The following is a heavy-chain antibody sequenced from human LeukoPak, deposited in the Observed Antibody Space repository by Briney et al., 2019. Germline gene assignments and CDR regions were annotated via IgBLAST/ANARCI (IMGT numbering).Heavy chain of an antibody. CDR1: GGSISNYY. J-gene: IGHJ4*02. D-gene: IGHD5-24*01. CDR3: ARERRDGYKVYFDY. CDR2: VYYSGTT. V-gene: IGHV4-59*01. Sequence: SETLSLTCTVSGGSISNYYWSWIRQPPGKGLEWIGYVYYSGTTNYNPSLKSRVTISVDTSKNQFSLRLSSVTAADTAVYYCARERRDGYKVYFDYWGLGTLVTVSS.